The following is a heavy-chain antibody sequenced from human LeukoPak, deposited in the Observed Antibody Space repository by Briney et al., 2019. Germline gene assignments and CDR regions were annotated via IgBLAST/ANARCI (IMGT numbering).Heavy chain of an antibody. J-gene: IGHJ5*02. V-gene: IGHV4-4*07. D-gene: IGHD4-17*01. CDR3: ARGPLTVTRGFDP. Sequence: SETLSLTCTVSGGSISSYYWNWIRQPPGKGLEWIGRIYTSGSTNYNPSLKSRVTMSVDTSKNQFSLKLSSVTAADTAIYYCARGPLTVTRGFDPWGQGTLVTVSS. CDR1: GGSISSYY. CDR2: IYTSGST.